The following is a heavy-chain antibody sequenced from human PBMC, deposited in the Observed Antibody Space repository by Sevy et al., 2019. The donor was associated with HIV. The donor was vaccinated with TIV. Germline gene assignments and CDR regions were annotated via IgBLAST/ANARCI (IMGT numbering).Heavy chain of an antibody. Sequence: GGSLRLSCAASGFTFSSYSMNWVRQAPGKGLEWVSYISSSSTIYYADSVKGRFTISRDNAKNSLYLQMNSLRAEDTAVDYCARTLGRLVTSSSWAYYYYGMDVWGQGTTVTVSS. CDR3: ARTLGRLVTSSSWAYYYYGMDV. J-gene: IGHJ6*02. CDR1: GFTFSSYS. CDR2: ISSSSTI. D-gene: IGHD6-13*01. V-gene: IGHV3-48*01.